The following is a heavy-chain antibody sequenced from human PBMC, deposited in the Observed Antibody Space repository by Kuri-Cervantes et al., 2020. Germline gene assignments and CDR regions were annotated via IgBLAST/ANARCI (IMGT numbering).Heavy chain of an antibody. V-gene: IGHV1-18*01. D-gene: IGHD1-26*01. CDR2: ISAYNGNT. Sequence: ASVKVSCKASGYTFTSYGISWVRQAPGQGLEWMGWISAYNGNTNYAQKLQGRVTMTTDTSTSTAYMELSSLRSEDTAVYYCARDLYSGSTANWFDPWGQGTLVTVSS. CDR1: GYTFTSYG. CDR3: ARDLYSGSTANWFDP. J-gene: IGHJ5*02.